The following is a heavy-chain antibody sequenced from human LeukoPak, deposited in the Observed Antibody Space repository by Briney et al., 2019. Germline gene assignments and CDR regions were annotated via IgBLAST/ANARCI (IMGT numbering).Heavy chain of an antibody. D-gene: IGHD3-10*01. CDR3: AKHTRRMVRGVIITGDFDY. J-gene: IGHJ4*02. V-gene: IGHV3-23*01. CDR1: GFTFSSYA. CDR2: ISGSGDRT. Sequence: GGSLRLSCAASGFTFSSYAMSWVRQAPGKGLEWVSAISGSGDRTYYADSVKGRFTISRDNSKNTLYLQMNSLRAEDTAVYYCAKHTRRMVRGVIITGDFDYWGQGTLVTVSS.